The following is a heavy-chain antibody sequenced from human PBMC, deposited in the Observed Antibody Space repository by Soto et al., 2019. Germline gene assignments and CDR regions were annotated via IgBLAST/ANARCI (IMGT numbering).Heavy chain of an antibody. CDR2: IIPILGIA. V-gene: IGHV1-69*04. CDR1: VGTFSSYT. D-gene: IGHD2-8*01. Sequence: GASVTVSCTASVGTFSSYTISWVRQAPGQGLEWMGRIIPILGIANYAQKFQGRVTITADKSTSTAYMELRSLRSDDTAVYYCARDMYGHDAFDIWGQGTMVTVSS. CDR3: ARDMYGHDAFDI. J-gene: IGHJ3*02.